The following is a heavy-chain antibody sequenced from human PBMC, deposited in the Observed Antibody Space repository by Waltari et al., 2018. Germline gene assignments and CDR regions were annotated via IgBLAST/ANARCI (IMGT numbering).Heavy chain of an antibody. CDR2: IWHDGSNE. J-gene: IGHJ4*02. Sequence: QVQLVAAGGGVVQPGRYLRLACCGSGFTFSRFGMHWVRQAPGKGLEWVAVIWHDGSNEYYVDSVKGRFTISRDNSKNTLYLQMNSLRAEDSAVYYCASQSTTLFDYWGQGTLVTVSS. D-gene: IGHD2-15*01. V-gene: IGHV3-33*01. CDR1: GFTFSRFG. CDR3: ASQSTTLFDY.